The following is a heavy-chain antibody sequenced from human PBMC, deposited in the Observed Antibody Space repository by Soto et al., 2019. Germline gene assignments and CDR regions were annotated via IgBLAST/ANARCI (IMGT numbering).Heavy chain of an antibody. CDR3: ARDPEVAAPSNYYYYYGMDV. D-gene: IGHD6-13*01. V-gene: IGHV1-18*01. Sequence: EASVKVSCKASGYTFTSYGISWVRQAPGQGLEWMGWISAYNGNTNYAQKLQGRVTMTTDTSTSTAYMELRSLRSDDTAVYYCARDPEVAAPSNYYYYYGMDVWGQGTTVTVSS. CDR1: GYTFTSYG. CDR2: ISAYNGNT. J-gene: IGHJ6*02.